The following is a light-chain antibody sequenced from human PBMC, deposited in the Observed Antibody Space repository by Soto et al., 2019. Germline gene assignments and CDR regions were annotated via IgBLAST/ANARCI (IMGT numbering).Light chain of an antibody. CDR3: SSYSTTNPLYV. Sequence: QSALTQPASVSGSPGQSITISCTGTGSDVGAYEYVSWYQHHPGKAPKLIIYEVTNRPSGISARFSGSKSASTASLTISGLQAEDEADYYCSSYSTTNPLYVFGSGTKV. CDR1: GSDVGAYEY. J-gene: IGLJ1*01. CDR2: EVT. V-gene: IGLV2-14*01.